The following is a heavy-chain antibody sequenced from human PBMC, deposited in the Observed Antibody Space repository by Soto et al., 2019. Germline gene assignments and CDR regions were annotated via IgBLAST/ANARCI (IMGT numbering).Heavy chain of an antibody. CDR3: AKEQTTNIVVVPAAPGY. CDR1: GFTFSSYA. V-gene: IGHV3-23*01. J-gene: IGHJ4*02. D-gene: IGHD2-2*01. CDR2: ISGSGGST. Sequence: EVQLLESGGGLVQPGGSLRLSCAASGFTFSSYAMSWVRQAPGKGLEWVSAISGSGGSTYYADSVKGRFTISRDNSKNTMYLQMNSLRAEDTAVYYCAKEQTTNIVVVPAAPGYWGQGTLVTVSS.